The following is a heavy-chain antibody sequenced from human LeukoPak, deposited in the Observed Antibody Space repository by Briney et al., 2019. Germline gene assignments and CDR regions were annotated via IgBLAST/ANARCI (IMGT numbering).Heavy chain of an antibody. Sequence: GGSLRLSCAASGFTFSSYWMHWVRQAPGKGLVWVSRINSDGSTTNYADSVKGRFTISRDNAKNTLYLQMNSLRAEDTAVYYCARDRLVTYNWFDPWGQGTLVTVSS. CDR1: GFTFSSYW. CDR3: ARDRLVTYNWFDP. CDR2: INSDGSTT. J-gene: IGHJ5*02. D-gene: IGHD2-21*02. V-gene: IGHV3-74*01.